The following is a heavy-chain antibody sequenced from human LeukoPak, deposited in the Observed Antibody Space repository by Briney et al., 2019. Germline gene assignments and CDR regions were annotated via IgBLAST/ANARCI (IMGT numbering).Heavy chain of an antibody. CDR2: VFRTGTT. CDR3: ARRVGFYGSGSLNYFDP. J-gene: IGHJ5*01. D-gene: IGHD3-10*01. CDR1: GFTFSSYA. Sequence: PGGTLRLSCAASGFTFSSYAMGWVRQPPGKGLEWIGSVFRTGTTYYSASLKSRVSISVDTSKNDFALKLASVTAADTAMYFCARRVGFYGSGSLNYFDPWGQGILVSVSS. V-gene: IGHV4-39*02.